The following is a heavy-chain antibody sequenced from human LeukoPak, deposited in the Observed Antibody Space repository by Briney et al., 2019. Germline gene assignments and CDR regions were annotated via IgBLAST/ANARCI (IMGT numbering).Heavy chain of an antibody. CDR1: GYTFTSYG. D-gene: IGHD6-6*01. V-gene: IGHV1-2*02. CDR3: ARDPPGSSASRQIFDM. J-gene: IGHJ3*02. Sequence: ASVKVSCKASGYTFTSYGISWVRQAPGQGLEWMGWINPNSGGTTYAQNFQGRVTMTRDTSINTAYMELTWLRSDDTAMYYCARDPPGSSASRQIFDMWGQGTMVTVSS. CDR2: INPNSGGT.